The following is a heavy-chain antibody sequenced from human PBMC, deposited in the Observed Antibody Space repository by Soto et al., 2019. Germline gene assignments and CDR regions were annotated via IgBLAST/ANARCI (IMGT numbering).Heavy chain of an antibody. Sequence: QVQLVQSGAEVKKPGASVKVSCKASGYTFTAYYMHWVRQAPGQGLEWMGWINPNSGDTKYAQKFQDWVTLTRDTSISTAYMELTSLKSDDTAVYYCARARGSYALKLFYYFDNWGQGTLMTVSS. V-gene: IGHV1-2*04. CDR3: ARARGSYALKLFYYFDN. D-gene: IGHD3-16*01. CDR1: GYTFTAYY. CDR2: INPNSGDT. J-gene: IGHJ4*02.